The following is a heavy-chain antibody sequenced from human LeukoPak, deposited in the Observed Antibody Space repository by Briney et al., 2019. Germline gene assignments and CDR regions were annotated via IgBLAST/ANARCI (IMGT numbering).Heavy chain of an antibody. D-gene: IGHD3-22*01. J-gene: IGHJ4*02. CDR1: GFTFSSYS. V-gene: IGHV3-21*04. CDR2: ISSSSSYI. CDR3: ARTPEHYYYDSSGYFDY. Sequence: GGSLRLSCAASGFTFSSYSMNWVRQAPGKGLEWVSSISSSSSYIYYADSVKGRFTISRDNAKNSLYLQMNSLRAEDTALYYCARTPEHYYYDSSGYFDYWGQGTLVTVSS.